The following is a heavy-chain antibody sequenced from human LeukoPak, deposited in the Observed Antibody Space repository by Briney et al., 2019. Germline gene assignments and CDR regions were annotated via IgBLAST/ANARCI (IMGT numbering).Heavy chain of an antibody. Sequence: SETLSLTCAVYGGSFSGYYWSWIRQPPGKGLEWIGEINHSGSTNYNPSLKSRVTISVDTSKNQFSLKLSSVTAADTAVYYCASLEPSSLRTPGERWGQGTLVTVSS. D-gene: IGHD1-1*01. CDR1: GGSFSGYY. CDR3: ASLEPSSLRTPGER. J-gene: IGHJ4*02. CDR2: INHSGST. V-gene: IGHV4-34*01.